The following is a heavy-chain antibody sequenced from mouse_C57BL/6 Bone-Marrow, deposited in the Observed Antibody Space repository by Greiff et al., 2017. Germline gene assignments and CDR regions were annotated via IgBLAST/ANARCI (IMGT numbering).Heavy chain of an antibody. CDR3: ARLITTVVAVYYCDY. CDR1: GYTFTSYW. CDR2: IDPSDSYT. J-gene: IGHJ2*01. D-gene: IGHD1-1*01. V-gene: IGHV1-69*01. Sequence: QVQLQQPGAELVMPGASVKLSCKASGYTFTSYWMHWVKQRPGQGLEWIGEIDPSDSYTNYNQKFKGKSTLTVDKSSSTAYMQLSSLTSEDSAVYYCARLITTVVAVYYCDYWGQGTTLTVSS.